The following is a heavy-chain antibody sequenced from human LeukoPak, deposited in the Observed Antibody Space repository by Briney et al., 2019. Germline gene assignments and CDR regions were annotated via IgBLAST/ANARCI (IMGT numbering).Heavy chain of an antibody. D-gene: IGHD3-9*01. Sequence: GGSLRLSCSASGFTFNRFYLHWVRQAPGKGLEFVSHISSNGATTYYADSVKGRFTISRDNSKDTLYLQMNSPRAEDTAVYYCARGAPIWYNDILTGYYREGLDVWGQGTTVTVSS. CDR3: ARGAPIWYNDILTGYYREGLDV. V-gene: IGHV3-64*04. CDR2: ISSNGATT. CDR1: GFTFNRFY. J-gene: IGHJ6*02.